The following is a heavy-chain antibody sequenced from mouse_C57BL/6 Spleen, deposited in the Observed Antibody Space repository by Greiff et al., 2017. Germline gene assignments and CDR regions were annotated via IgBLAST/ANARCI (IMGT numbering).Heavy chain of an antibody. D-gene: IGHD1-1*01. V-gene: IGHV2-6*01. CDR1: GFSLTSYG. J-gene: IGHJ3*01. CDR3: ASGDTTGPFAY. CDR2: IWGVGST. Sequence: VKLMESGPGLVAPSQSLSITCTVSGFSLTSYGVDWVRQSPGKGLEWLGVIWGVGSTNYNSALKSRLSISKDNPKSQVFLKMNSLQTDDTAMYYCASGDTTGPFAYWGQGALVTVSA.